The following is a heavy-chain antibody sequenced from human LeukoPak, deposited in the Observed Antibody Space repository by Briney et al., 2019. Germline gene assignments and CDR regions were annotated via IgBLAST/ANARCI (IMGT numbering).Heavy chain of an antibody. CDR3: ARGGYYGSGNDFRFDP. V-gene: IGHV4-59*01. CDR1: GGSISSYY. D-gene: IGHD3-10*01. Sequence: SETLSLTCTVSGGSISSYYWSWIRQAPGKGLEWIGYIYYSGSTNYKPSLKSRVTISVDTSKNQFSLKLSSVTAADTAVYYCARGGYYGSGNDFRFDPWGQGTLVTVSS. CDR2: IYYSGST. J-gene: IGHJ5*02.